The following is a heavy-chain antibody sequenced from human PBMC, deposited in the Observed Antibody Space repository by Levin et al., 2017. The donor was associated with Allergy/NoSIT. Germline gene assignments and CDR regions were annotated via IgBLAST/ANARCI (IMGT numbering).Heavy chain of an antibody. Sequence: GESLKISCKASGYTFTGYYMHWVRQAPGQGLEWMGWINPNSGGTNYAQKFQGRVTMTRDTSISTAYMELSRLRSDDTAVYYCARGVDYGGTGWFDPWGQGTLVTVSS. CDR1: GYTFTGYY. D-gene: IGHD4-23*01. CDR3: ARGVDYGGTGWFDP. J-gene: IGHJ5*02. CDR2: INPNSGGT. V-gene: IGHV1-2*02.